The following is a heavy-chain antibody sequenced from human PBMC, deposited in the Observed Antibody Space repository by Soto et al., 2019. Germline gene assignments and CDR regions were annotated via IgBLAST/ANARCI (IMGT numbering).Heavy chain of an antibody. Sequence: PSETLSLTCTVSGGSINSYYWSWIRQAPGKGLEWIGYIYYSGSTNYNPSLKSRVTISVDTSKNQFSLKLSSVTAADTAVYYCARDGYCSGDGCYSRLSFYYYGMDVWGQGTTVTVSS. CDR3: ARDGYCSGDGCYSRLSFYYYGMDV. J-gene: IGHJ6*02. V-gene: IGHV4-59*01. CDR2: IYYSGST. CDR1: GGSINSYY. D-gene: IGHD2-15*01.